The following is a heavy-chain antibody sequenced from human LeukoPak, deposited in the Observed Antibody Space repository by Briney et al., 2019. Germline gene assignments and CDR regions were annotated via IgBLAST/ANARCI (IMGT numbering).Heavy chain of an antibody. CDR2: ISYDGSNK. D-gene: IGHD4-17*01. CDR3: ARGAYGDYDY. V-gene: IGHV3-30-3*01. CDR1: GFTFSSYA. Sequence: GGSLRLSCAASGFTFSSYAMHWVRQAPGKGLEWVAVISYDGSNKYYADSVKGRFTISRDNSKNTLYLQMNSLRAEDTAVYYCARGAYGDYDYWGQGTLVTVSS. J-gene: IGHJ4*02.